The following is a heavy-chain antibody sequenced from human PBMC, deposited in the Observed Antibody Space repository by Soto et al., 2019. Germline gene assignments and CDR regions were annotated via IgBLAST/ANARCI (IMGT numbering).Heavy chain of an antibody. J-gene: IGHJ4*02. CDR1: GFTFSSYA. D-gene: IGHD3-22*01. Sequence: ELQLLESGGGLVQPGGSLRLSCAASGFTFSSYAMSWVRQAPGKGLEWVSAIRGSGGSTYYADSVKGRFTISRDNSKNTLYLQMNSLRAEDTAVYYCAKDIWITMTGDFDYWGQGTLVTVSS. CDR2: IRGSGGST. V-gene: IGHV3-23*01. CDR3: AKDIWITMTGDFDY.